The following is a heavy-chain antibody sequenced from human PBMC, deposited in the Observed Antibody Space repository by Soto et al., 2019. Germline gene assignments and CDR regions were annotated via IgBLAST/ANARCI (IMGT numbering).Heavy chain of an antibody. D-gene: IGHD5-12*01. CDR3: ARSGTWLRSYYFDY. V-gene: IGHV1-69*01. CDR2: IIPIFGTA. CDR1: GGTFSSYA. Sequence: QVQLVQSAAEVKKPGSSVKVSCKASGGTFSSYAISWVRQAPGQGLAWMGGIIPIFGTANYAQKFQGRVTITAHESTSTAYRELSSLRTDDTAVYYCARSGTWLRSYYFDYWGQGTLVTVSS. J-gene: IGHJ4*02.